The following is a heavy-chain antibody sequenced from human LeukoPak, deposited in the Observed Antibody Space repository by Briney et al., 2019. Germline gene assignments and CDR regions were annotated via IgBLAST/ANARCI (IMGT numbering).Heavy chain of an antibody. Sequence: HPGGSLRLSCAASGFTFSSCGMHWVRQAPGKGLEWVAFIRYDGSNKYYADSVKGRFTISRDNSKNTLYLQMNSLRAEDTAVYYCAKDYDILTGYYRFDYWGQGTLVTVSS. D-gene: IGHD3-9*01. CDR2: IRYDGSNK. V-gene: IGHV3-30*02. CDR1: GFTFSSCG. CDR3: AKDYDILTGYYRFDY. J-gene: IGHJ4*02.